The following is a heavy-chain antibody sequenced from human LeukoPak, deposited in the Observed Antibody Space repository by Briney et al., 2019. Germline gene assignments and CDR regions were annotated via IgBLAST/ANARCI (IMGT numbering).Heavy chain of an antibody. CDR1: GGSFSGYY. J-gene: IGHJ4*02. V-gene: IGHV4-34*01. Sequence: SETLSLTCAVHGGSFSGYYRSWIRQPPGKGLEWIGEINHSGSTNYNPSHKSRVTISVDTSKNQFSLKLSSETAADTAVYYCARGMVGSDWGQGTLVTVSS. CDR2: INHSGST. CDR3: ARGMVGSD. D-gene: IGHD4/OR15-4a*01.